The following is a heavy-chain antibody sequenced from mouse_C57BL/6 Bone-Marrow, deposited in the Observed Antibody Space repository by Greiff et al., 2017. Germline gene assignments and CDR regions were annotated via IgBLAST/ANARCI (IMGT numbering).Heavy chain of an antibody. CDR3: TTRVYYGSSYWYFDV. J-gene: IGHJ1*03. D-gene: IGHD1-1*01. CDR1: GFNIKDDY. Sequence: EVQLQQSGAELVRPGASVKLSCTASGFNIKDDYMHWVKPRPEQGLEWIGWIDPENGDTEYASKFQGKATITADTSSNTAYLQLSSLTSEDTAVYYCTTRVYYGSSYWYFDVWGTGTTVTVSS. CDR2: IDPENGDT. V-gene: IGHV14-4*01.